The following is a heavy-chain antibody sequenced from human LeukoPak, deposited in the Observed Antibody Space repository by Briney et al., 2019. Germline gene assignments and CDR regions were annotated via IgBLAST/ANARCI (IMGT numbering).Heavy chain of an antibody. J-gene: IGHJ3*01. V-gene: IGHV4-4*07. CDR3: ARDSGITATTAFAFDV. CDR2: SSVSGSI. D-gene: IGHD1-20*01. CDR1: GDSISNYY. Sequence: SETLSLTCTVSGDSISNYYWNWIRQPAGKGLEWIGRSSVSGSINYNPSLKSRVTMSVDTSKKQFSLKLSSVTAADTAVYFCARDSGITATTAFAFDVWGQGTEVTVSS.